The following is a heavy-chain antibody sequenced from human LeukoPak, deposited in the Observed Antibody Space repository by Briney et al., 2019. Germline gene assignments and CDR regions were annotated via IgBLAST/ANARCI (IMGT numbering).Heavy chain of an antibody. CDR3: ARIGGIAARNFDY. J-gene: IGHJ4*02. V-gene: IGHV3-7*01. CDR2: IKQDGSEK. Sequence: GGSQRLSRAASGFTFSSYWMSWVRQAPGKGLEWVANIKQDGSEKYCVDSVKGRFTISRDNAKNSLYLQMNSLRAEDTAVYYCARIGGIAARNFDYWGQGTLVTVSS. CDR1: GFTFSSYW. D-gene: IGHD6-6*01.